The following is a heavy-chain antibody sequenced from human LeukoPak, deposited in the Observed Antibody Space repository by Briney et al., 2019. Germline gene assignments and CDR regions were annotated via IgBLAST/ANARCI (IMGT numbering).Heavy chain of an antibody. D-gene: IGHD5-18*01. V-gene: IGHV3-53*01. CDR2: LCSGGGT. J-gene: IGHJ4*02. CDR3: ARKVGYGYALDC. CDR1: GFSVSSNC. Sequence: PGGSLRLSCAASGFSVSSNCMTWVRQAPGMGLEWVSVLCSGGGTYYADSVKGRFTISTDNSKNTLYLQMNSLRAEDTAVYYCARKVGYGYALDCWGQGTLVTVSS.